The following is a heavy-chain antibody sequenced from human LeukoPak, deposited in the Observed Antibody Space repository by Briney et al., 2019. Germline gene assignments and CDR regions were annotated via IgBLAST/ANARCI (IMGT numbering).Heavy chain of an antibody. CDR1: GFTFSTYS. V-gene: IGHV3-21*01. Sequence: GGSLRLSCAASGFTFSTYSMNWVRQAPGEGLEWVSFISSSSSYIYYADSVKGRFTISRDNAKNSLYLQMNSLRVEDTAVYYCARGGMSYYDFWSGHSEFQHWGQGTLVIVSS. CDR3: ARGGMSYYDFWSGHSEFQH. D-gene: IGHD3-3*01. CDR2: ISSSSSYI. J-gene: IGHJ1*01.